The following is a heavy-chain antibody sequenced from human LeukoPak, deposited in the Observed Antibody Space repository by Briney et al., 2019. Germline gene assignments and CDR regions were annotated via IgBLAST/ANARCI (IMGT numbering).Heavy chain of an antibody. D-gene: IGHD3-16*02. Sequence: GRSLRLSCAASGFIFSSHGMHWVRQAPGKELEWVAVISYDGSNEYYADSVKGRFIISRDNSKNTLFLQMNSLRPEDTAVYYCARSTFGGIIVIGDYWGQGTLVTVS. CDR1: GFIFSSHG. J-gene: IGHJ4*02. V-gene: IGHV3-30*03. CDR3: ARSTFGGIIVIGDY. CDR2: ISYDGSNE.